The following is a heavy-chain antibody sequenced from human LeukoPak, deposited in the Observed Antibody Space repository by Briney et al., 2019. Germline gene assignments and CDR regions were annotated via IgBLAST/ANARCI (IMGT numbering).Heavy chain of an antibody. Sequence: GGSLRLSCAASGFTFSNYAMSWVRQAPGKGLEWVSVISGYVGSTYYADSVKGRFTISRDNSKNTLYLQMNSLRAEDTAVYYCARDRGSVAVAGIDYWGQGTLVTVSS. D-gene: IGHD6-19*01. J-gene: IGHJ4*02. CDR1: GFTFSNYA. CDR2: ISGYVGST. CDR3: ARDRGSVAVAGIDY. V-gene: IGHV3-23*01.